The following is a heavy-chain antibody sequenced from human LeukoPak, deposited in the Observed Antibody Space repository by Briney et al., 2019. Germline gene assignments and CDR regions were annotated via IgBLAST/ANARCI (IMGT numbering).Heavy chain of an antibody. J-gene: IGHJ4*02. CDR3: AREGGIPNYDILTGYPY. V-gene: IGHV1-69*04. CDR1: GGTFSSYA. D-gene: IGHD3-9*01. CDR2: IIPILGIA. Sequence: ASVKVSCKASGGTFSSYAISWVRQAPGQGLEWMGRIIPILGIANYAQKFQGRVTITADKSTSTAYMELSSLRSEDTAVYYCAREGGIPNYDILTGYPYWGQGTLVTVSS.